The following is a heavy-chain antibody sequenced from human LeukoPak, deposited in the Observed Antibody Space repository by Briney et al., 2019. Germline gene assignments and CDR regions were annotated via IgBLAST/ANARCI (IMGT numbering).Heavy chain of an antibody. J-gene: IGHJ4*02. Sequence: GGSLRLSCAASGFTFSGSAMHWVRQASGKGLEWVGRIRNKANSFATAYAASVRGRFTISRDDPKNTAYLQMNSLKTEDTAVYYCTRNYDSSGYDYWGQGTLVTVSS. D-gene: IGHD3-22*01. CDR2: IRNKANSFAT. V-gene: IGHV3-73*01. CDR1: GFTFSGSA. CDR3: TRNYDSSGYDY.